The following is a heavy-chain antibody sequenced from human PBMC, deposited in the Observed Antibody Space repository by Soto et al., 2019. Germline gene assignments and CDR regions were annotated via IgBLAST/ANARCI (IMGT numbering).Heavy chain of an antibody. D-gene: IGHD5-18*01. V-gene: IGHV1-18*04. Sequence: ASVKVSCKASGYTFTDYHIHWVRQAPGQGLEWMGWISAYYGNTKYAQKLQGRVTMTTDTSTSTAYMELRSLRSDDTAVYYCARDFAVDATMVPGYWGQGTLVTVS. CDR3: ARDFAVDATMVPGY. CDR2: ISAYYGNT. J-gene: IGHJ4*02. CDR1: GYTFTDYH.